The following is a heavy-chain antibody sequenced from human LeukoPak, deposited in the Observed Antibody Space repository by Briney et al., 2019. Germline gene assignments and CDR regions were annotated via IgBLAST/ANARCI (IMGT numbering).Heavy chain of an antibody. CDR1: GFTFNTYE. D-gene: IGHD2-21*01. CDR2: ISSTGGTI. Sequence: PGESLRLSCAASGFTFNTYEMSWVRQAPGEGLEWVSYISSTGGTIYYADSMRGRFIISRDNAKNSLYLQMNSLRAEDTAVYYCARRKGALYSEFAFDMWGQGTMVTVSS. V-gene: IGHV3-48*03. J-gene: IGHJ3*02. CDR3: ARRKGALYSEFAFDM.